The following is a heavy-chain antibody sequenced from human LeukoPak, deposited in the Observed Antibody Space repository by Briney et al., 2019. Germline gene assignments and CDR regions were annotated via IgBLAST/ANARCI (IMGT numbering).Heavy chain of an antibody. CDR2: TYYRSKWYN. D-gene: IGHD2-15*01. J-gene: IGHJ6*02. Sequence: QTLALTCGISGDSVSSNSAAWNWIRQSPSRGVEWLGRTYYRSKWYNDYAVSVKSRITINPDTSKNQFYLQLNSVTPEDTAVYYCAREDCSGGSCYTYYYYGMDVWGQGTTVPVSS. V-gene: IGHV6-1*01. CDR1: GDSVSSNSAA. CDR3: AREDCSGGSCYTYYYYGMDV.